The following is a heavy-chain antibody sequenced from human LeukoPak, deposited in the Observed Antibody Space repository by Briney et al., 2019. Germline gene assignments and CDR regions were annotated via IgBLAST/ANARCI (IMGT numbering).Heavy chain of an antibody. D-gene: IGHD6-6*01. J-gene: IGHJ4*02. CDR3: ARLSSSSGLGVDY. CDR2: ISGSGGST. CDR1: GFTFSSYA. V-gene: IGHV3-23*01. Sequence: GGSLRLSCAASGFTFSSYAMSWVRQAPGKGLEWVSAISGSGGSTYYADPVKGRFTISRDNSKNTLYLQMNSLRAEDTAVYYCARLSSSSGLGVDYWGQGTLVTVSS.